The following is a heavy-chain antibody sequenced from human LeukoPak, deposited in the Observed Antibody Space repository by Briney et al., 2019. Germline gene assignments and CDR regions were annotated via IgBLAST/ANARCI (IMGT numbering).Heavy chain of an antibody. CDR2: IYYSGQT. V-gene: IGHV4-39*01. D-gene: IGHD4-23*01. Sequence: PSETLSLTCTVSGGSISSSSYWWGWIRQPPGKGLEWIGSIYYSGQTYYNPSLKSRVTTSVDTPKNQFSLKLTSVNAADTAVYHCARQVGDGRWYFDYWGQGTLVTVSS. CDR1: GGSISSSSYW. J-gene: IGHJ4*02. CDR3: ARQVGDGRWYFDY.